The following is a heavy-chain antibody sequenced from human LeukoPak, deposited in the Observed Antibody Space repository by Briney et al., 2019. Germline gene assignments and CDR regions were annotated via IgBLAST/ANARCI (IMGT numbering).Heavy chain of an antibody. CDR1: GFTFGTYA. CDR2: ISYDGSNK. J-gene: IGHJ5*02. CDR3: ARDMGWFDP. V-gene: IGHV3-30*04. D-gene: IGHD3-10*01. Sequence: TGGSLRLSCAASGFTFGTYAMHWVRQAPGKGLECVAVISYDGSNKYYADSVKGRFTISRDNSKNTLYLQMNSLRPDDTAVYYCARDMGWFDPWGQGTLVTVSS.